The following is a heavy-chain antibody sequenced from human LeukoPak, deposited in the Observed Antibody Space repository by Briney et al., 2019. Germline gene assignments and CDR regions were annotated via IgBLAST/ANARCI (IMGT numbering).Heavy chain of an antibody. Sequence: GGSLRLSCAASGFTFSSYSMNWVRQAPGKGLEWVSSISSSSSYIYYADSVKGRFTISRDNAKNSLYLQMNSLRAEDTAVYYCARDKGSTGYDILTGLYYYYYYMDVWGKGTTVTISS. D-gene: IGHD3-9*01. CDR2: ISSSSSYI. CDR1: GFTFSSYS. CDR3: ARDKGSTGYDILTGLYYYYYYMDV. V-gene: IGHV3-21*01. J-gene: IGHJ6*03.